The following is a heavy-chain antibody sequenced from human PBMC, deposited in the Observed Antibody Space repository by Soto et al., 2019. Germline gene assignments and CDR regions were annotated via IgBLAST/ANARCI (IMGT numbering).Heavy chain of an antibody. CDR3: ARYNAASGTYYFDY. Sequence: QVELQESGPGLVKPSVTLSLTCAVSGDSVSSRFWWSWVRQSPGKGLEWIGEIYHSGSANYNPSLKSRVTMSVDNSKNQFSLKLNSVTAADTAVYYCARYNAASGTYYFDYWGQGTLVTVSS. D-gene: IGHD6-13*01. V-gene: IGHV4-4*02. CDR1: GDSVSSRFW. J-gene: IGHJ4*02. CDR2: IYHSGSA.